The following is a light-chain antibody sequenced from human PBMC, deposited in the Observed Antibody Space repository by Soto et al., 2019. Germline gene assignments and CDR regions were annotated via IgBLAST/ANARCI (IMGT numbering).Light chain of an antibody. CDR2: AAS. V-gene: IGKV1-27*01. J-gene: IGKJ1*01. Sequence: DIQMTQSPSSLSASVGDRVTITCRASQCISTYLVWYQQKPGTVPKLLIFAASTLQSGVPSRFSGSGSGTYFTLTISSLQPEDVATYYCQNYNGAPWTFGQGTKV. CDR1: QCISTY. CDR3: QNYNGAPWT.